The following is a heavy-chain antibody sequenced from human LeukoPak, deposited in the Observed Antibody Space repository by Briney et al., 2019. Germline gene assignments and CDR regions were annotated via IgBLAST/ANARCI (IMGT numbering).Heavy chain of an antibody. CDR1: GYTFISYG. J-gene: IGHJ4*02. V-gene: IGHV1-69*13. Sequence: GASVKVSCKTSGYTFISYGISWVRQAPGQGLEWMGGIIPIFGTANYAQKFQGRVTITADESTSTAYMELSSLRSEDTAVYYCAREDDEGGQQLKDWGQGTLVTVSS. CDR3: AREDDEGGQQLKD. CDR2: IIPIFGTA. D-gene: IGHD6-13*01.